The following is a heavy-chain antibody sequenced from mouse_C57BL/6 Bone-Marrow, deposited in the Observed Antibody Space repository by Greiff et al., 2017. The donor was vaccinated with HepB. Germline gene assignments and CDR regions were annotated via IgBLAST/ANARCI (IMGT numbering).Heavy chain of an antibody. CDR2: ISDGGSYT. D-gene: IGHD2-3*01. V-gene: IGHV5-4*01. CDR3: ASYDGYYGY. Sequence: EVHLVESGGGLVKPGGSLKLSCAASGFTFSSYAMSWVRQTPEKRLEWVATISDGGSYTYYPDNVKGRFTISRDNAKNNLYLQMSHLKSEDTAMYYCASYDGYYGYWGQGTTLTVSS. CDR1: GFTFSSYA. J-gene: IGHJ2*01.